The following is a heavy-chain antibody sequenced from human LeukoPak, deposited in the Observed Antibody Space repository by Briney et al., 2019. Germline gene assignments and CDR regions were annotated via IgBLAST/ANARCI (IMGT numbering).Heavy chain of an antibody. Sequence: SETLSLTCTVSGGSISSYYWSWIRQPPGKGLEWIGYIYYSGSTNYNPSLKSRVTISVDTSKNQFSLKLSSVTAADTVVYYCARGSSGWYSIDYWGQGTLVTVSS. CDR1: GGSISSYY. CDR3: ARGSSGWYSIDY. D-gene: IGHD6-19*01. CDR2: IYYSGST. J-gene: IGHJ4*02. V-gene: IGHV4-59*01.